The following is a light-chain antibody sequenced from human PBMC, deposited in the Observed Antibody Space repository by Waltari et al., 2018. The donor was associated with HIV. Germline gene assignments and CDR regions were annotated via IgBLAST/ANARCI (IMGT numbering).Light chain of an antibody. CDR2: KAS. V-gene: IGKV1-5*03. CDR3: QQYNSLPT. CDR1: RSADKW. J-gene: IGKJ4*01. Sequence: DIRMTQSPSVLPASVGDRVSIPCRASRSADKWVAWYQQKPGKAPRLLIHKASTLQNGVPSRFSGRGSGTEFTLTISSLQPDDFATYYCQQYNSLPTFGGGTEV.